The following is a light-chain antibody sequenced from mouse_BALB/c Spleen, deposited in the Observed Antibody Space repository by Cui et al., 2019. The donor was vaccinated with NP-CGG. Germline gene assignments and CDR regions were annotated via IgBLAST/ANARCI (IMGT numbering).Light chain of an antibody. CDR3: ALWYSNHWV. V-gene: IGLV1*01. CDR2: GTN. J-gene: IGLJ1*01. Sequence: VVLHESAPTTSPGETVTLTCRSSTGAVTTSNYANWVQEKPDHLFTGLIGGTNNRAPGVPARFSGSLIGDKAALTITGAQTEDEAIYFCALWYSNHWVFGGGTKLTVL. CDR1: TGAVTTSNY.